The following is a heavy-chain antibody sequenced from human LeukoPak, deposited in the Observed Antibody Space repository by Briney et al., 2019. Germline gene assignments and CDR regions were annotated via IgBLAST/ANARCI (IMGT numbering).Heavy chain of an antibody. J-gene: IGHJ3*02. D-gene: IGHD3-22*01. Sequence: SQTLSLTCTVSGGSISSADYYWTWIRQPPGKGLEWIGSIYYSGSTYYNPSLKSRVTISVDTSKNQFSLKLSSVTAADTAVYYCARQDYYDSSGYHGDAFDIWGQGTMVTVSS. V-gene: IGHV4-39*01. CDR3: ARQDYYDSSGYHGDAFDI. CDR1: GGSISSADYY. CDR2: IYYSGST.